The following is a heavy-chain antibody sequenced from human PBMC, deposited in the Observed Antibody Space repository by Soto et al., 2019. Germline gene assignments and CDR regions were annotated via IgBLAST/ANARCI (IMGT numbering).Heavy chain of an antibody. CDR2: IDAGNGNT. D-gene: IGHD3-10*01. Sequence: GASVKVSCKASGYIFTSNSMHWVRQAPGQRLEWMGRIDAGNGNTKYSPKFQGRVTLTRDTSASTAYMDLSSLSSEDTAVYYCARGSYGPEVWGQGTLVTVSS. J-gene: IGHJ4*02. CDR3: ARGSYGPEV. CDR1: GYIFTSNS. V-gene: IGHV1-3*01.